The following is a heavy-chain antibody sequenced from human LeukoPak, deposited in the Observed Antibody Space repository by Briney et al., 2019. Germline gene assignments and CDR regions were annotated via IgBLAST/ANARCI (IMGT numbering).Heavy chain of an antibody. D-gene: IGHD1-1*01. V-gene: IGHV3-30-3*01. CDR3: ARAGPNDHRFDY. J-gene: IGHJ4*02. CDR1: EFMLTNYA. Sequence: GGSLRLSCAASEFMLTNYAMHWVRQAPGKGLEWVAVISYHGTSKYYADSVKGRFTISRDISRNALYLQMDSLRAEDTAVYYCARAGPNDHRFDYWGQGTLVTVSS. CDR2: ISYHGTSK.